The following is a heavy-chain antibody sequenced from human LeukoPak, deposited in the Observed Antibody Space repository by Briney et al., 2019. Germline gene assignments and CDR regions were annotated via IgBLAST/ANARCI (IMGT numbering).Heavy chain of an antibody. CDR1: GFTFDDYA. CDR2: ISWNSGSI. V-gene: IGHV3-9*01. CDR3: AKDHFYY. Sequence: GGSLRLSCAASGFTFDDYAMHWVRQAPGKGLEWVSGISWNSGSIGYADSVKGRFTISRDNAKNSLYLQMNSLRAEDTALYYCAKDHFYYWGQGTLVTVSS. J-gene: IGHJ4*02.